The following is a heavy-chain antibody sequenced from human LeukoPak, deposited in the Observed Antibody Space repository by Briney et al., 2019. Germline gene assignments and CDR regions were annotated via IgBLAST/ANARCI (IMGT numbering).Heavy chain of an antibody. Sequence: SETLSLTCTVSGGSISSSSYYWGWIRQPPGKGLEWIGSIYYSGSTYYNPSLKSRVTISVDTSKNQFSLKLSSVTAADTAVYYCARQGPRNYYDSSGYSDAFDIWGQGTMVTVSS. CDR1: GGSISSSSYY. CDR2: IYYSGST. J-gene: IGHJ3*02. V-gene: IGHV4-39*01. D-gene: IGHD3-22*01. CDR3: ARQGPRNYYDSSGYSDAFDI.